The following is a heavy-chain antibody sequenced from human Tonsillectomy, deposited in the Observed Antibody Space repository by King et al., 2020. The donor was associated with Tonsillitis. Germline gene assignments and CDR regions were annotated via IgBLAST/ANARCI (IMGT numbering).Heavy chain of an antibody. CDR1: GFTFGNYG. Sequence: VQLVESGGGVVQPGGSLRLCCISSGFTFGNYGMHWVRRAPGKGLEWVASIAHDGTNEYHADFVKGRFTISRDNSKNSLFLQMDSLRAEDTATYYCSLLAGDSFDIWGQGTTVAVSS. J-gene: IGHJ3*02. CDR2: IAHDGTNE. CDR3: SLLAGDSFDI. V-gene: IGHV3-30*19. D-gene: IGHD2-8*02.